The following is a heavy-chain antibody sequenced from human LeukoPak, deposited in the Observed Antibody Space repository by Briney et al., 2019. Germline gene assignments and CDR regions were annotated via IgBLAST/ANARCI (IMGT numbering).Heavy chain of an antibody. V-gene: IGHV3-9*01. Sequence: GGSLRLSCVASGFTFHDYAMHWVRQAPGKGLEWVSGINWNSNNIDYADSVKGRFTISRDNAKNSLYLQMNSLREEDTALYYCGKASSGYYSAILDWGQGTLVTVSS. CDR3: GKASSGYYSAILD. J-gene: IGHJ4*02. D-gene: IGHD3-22*01. CDR2: INWNSNNI. CDR1: GFTFHDYA.